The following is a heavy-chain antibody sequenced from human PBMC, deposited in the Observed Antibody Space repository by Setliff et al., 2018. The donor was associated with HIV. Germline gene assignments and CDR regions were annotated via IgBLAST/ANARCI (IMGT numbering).Heavy chain of an antibody. CDR1: GLTDTYNY. J-gene: IGHJ6*02. CDR2: IYAGGST. V-gene: IGHV3-53*01. D-gene: IGHD1-7*01. Sequence: PGGSLRLSCAASGLTDTYNYMSWVRQAPGKGLEWVSVIYAGGSTYYADSGKGRFTISRDNSKNMLYLQMDSLRAEDTAVYYCARGRNRNYVVYGMDVWGQGTTVTVSS. CDR3: ARGRNRNYVVYGMDV.